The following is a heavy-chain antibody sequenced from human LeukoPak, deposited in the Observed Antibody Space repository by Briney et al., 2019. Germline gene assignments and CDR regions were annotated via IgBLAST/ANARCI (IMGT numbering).Heavy chain of an antibody. CDR1: GYSIGSGYY. CDR3: AGTYYDFWSGYPDFDY. V-gene: IGHV4-38-2*02. Sequence: SETLSLTCTVSGYSIGSGYYWGWIRQPPGKGLEWIGSIYHSGSTYYNPSLKSRVTISVDTSKNQSSLKLSSVTAADTAVYYCAGTYYDFWSGYPDFDYWGQGTLVTVSS. J-gene: IGHJ4*02. D-gene: IGHD3-3*01. CDR2: IYHSGST.